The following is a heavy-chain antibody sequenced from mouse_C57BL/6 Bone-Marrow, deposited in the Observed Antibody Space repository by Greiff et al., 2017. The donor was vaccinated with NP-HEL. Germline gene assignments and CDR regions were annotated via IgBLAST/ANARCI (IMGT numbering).Heavy chain of an antibody. Sequence: EVQLQQSGAELVRPGASVKLSCTASGFNIKDDYMHWVKQRPEQGLEWIGWIDPETGDTEYASKVQGKATITADTSSNTAYLQLSSLTSEDTAVYYCTTWRDYDAWFAYWGQGTLVTVSA. J-gene: IGHJ3*01. D-gene: IGHD2-4*01. CDR1: GFNIKDDY. CDR3: TTWRDYDAWFAY. CDR2: IDPETGDT. V-gene: IGHV14-4*01.